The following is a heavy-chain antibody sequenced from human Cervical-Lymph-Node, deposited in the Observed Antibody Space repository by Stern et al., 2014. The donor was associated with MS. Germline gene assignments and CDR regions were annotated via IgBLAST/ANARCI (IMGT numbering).Heavy chain of an antibody. V-gene: IGHV1-69*01. Sequence: QLVQSGAEVTKPGSSVKVSCKASGGTFSKFPSSWVRQAPGQGLEWMGGIFPDFEPPAHAQEFRGRFTITADVSTSTVYMELSSLRSDDTAVYYCALSSETSDRWDSLGYDLWGQGTLVTVSS. CDR1: GGTFSKFP. D-gene: IGHD1-14*01. CDR3: ALSSETSDRWDSLGYDL. CDR2: IFPDFEPP. J-gene: IGHJ5*02.